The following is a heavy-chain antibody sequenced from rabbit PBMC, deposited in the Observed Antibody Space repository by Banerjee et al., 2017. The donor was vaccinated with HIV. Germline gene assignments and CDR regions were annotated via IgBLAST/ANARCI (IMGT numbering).Heavy chain of an antibody. CDR3: ARDEEYAGVVGYGGGMDL. J-gene: IGHJ6*01. D-gene: IGHD4-2*01. CDR2: IYAGSSGDT. Sequence: EESGGDLVQPEGSLTLTCTASGFSFSSSYWICWVRQAPGKGLEWIACIYAGSSGDTYYATWAKGRFTISKTSSTTVTLQMTSLTAADTATYFCARDEEYAGVVGYGGGMDLWGPGTLVTDS. V-gene: IGHV1S45*01. CDR1: GFSFSSSYW.